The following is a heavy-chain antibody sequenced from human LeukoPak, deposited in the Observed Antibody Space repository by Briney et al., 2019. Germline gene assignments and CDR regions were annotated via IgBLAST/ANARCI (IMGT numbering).Heavy chain of an antibody. V-gene: IGHV1-18*01. J-gene: IGHJ4*02. D-gene: IGHD3-3*01. Sequence: ASVKVSCKASGYTFTNYGISWVRQAPGQGLEWMGWISAYSGNTNYAQNLQGRVTMTTDTSTSTAYMELRSLRSDDTAVYYCARAPDDYDFWSGPFDYWGRGTMVTVSS. CDR3: ARAPDDYDFWSGPFDY. CDR2: ISAYSGNT. CDR1: GYTFTNYG.